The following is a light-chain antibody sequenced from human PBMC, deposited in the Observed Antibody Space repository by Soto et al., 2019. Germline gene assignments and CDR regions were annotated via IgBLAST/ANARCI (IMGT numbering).Light chain of an antibody. V-gene: IGLV2-8*01. J-gene: IGLJ2*01. CDR3: SSYAGSNNLHVL. Sequence: QSALTQPASVSGSPGQSITISCTGTSGDIGSYTYVSWYQQYPGKAPKLLISEVTNRPSGVPDRFSGSKSGNTASLTVSGLQAEDEADYYCSSYAGSNNLHVLFGGGTKLTVL. CDR1: SGDIGSYTY. CDR2: EVT.